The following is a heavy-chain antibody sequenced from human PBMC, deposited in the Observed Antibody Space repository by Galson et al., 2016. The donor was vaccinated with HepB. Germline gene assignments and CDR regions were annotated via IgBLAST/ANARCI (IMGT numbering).Heavy chain of an antibody. Sequence: SVKVSCKASGGTFSSYAISWVRQAPGQGLEWLGGIIPIFGTTNYAQKFQGRVTITAAKSTSTAYMERSSLRSEDTAVYYCARGPCFYWERRGYYFDYWGQGTLFTVSS. CDR2: IIPIFGTT. CDR1: GGTFSSYA. V-gene: IGHV1-69*06. J-gene: IGHJ4*02. CDR3: ARGPCFYWERRGYYFDY. D-gene: IGHD1-26*01.